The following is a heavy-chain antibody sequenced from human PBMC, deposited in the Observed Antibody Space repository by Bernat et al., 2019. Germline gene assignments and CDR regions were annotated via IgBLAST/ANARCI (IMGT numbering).Heavy chain of an antibody. CDR1: GFTFSSYA. V-gene: IGHV3-64D*06. CDR3: VKDWYSSSWYGAFDI. CDR2: ISSTGGST. Sequence: EVQLVESGGGLVQPGGSLRLSCSASGFTFSSYAMHWVRQAPGKGLEYVSAISSTGGSTYYADSVKGRFTISRDNSKNTLYLQMSSLRAEDTAVYYCVKDWYSSSWYGAFDIWGQGTMVTVSS. J-gene: IGHJ3*02. D-gene: IGHD6-13*01.